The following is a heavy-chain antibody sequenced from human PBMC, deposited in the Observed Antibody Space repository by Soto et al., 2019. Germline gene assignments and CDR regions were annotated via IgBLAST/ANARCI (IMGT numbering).Heavy chain of an antibody. V-gene: IGHV3-23*01. CDR1: GFTFSSYA. Sequence: EVQLLESGGGLVQPGGSLRLSCAASGFTFSSYAMNWVRQAPGKGLEWVSVISGSGGSTYYADSVKGRFTISRDNSKNTLYLQMNSPRAEDTAVYYCARRGPGPYFEYWGQGTLVTVSS. CDR3: ARRGPGPYFEY. CDR2: ISGSGGST. D-gene: IGHD2-8*02. J-gene: IGHJ4*02.